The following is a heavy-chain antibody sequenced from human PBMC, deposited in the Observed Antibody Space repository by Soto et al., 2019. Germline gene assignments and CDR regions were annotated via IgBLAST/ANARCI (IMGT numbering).Heavy chain of an antibody. J-gene: IGHJ3*02. V-gene: IGHV1-8*01. CDR3: AGRFGDTWSYYDFWSGPAVDAFDI. Sequence: ASVKVSCKASGYTFTSYDINWVRQATGQGLEWMGWMNPNSGNTGYAQKFQGRVTMTRNTSISTAYMELSSLRSEDTAVYYCAGRFGDTWSYYDFWSGPAVDAFDIWGQGTMVTVSS. CDR2: MNPNSGNT. CDR1: GYTFTSYD. D-gene: IGHD3-3*01.